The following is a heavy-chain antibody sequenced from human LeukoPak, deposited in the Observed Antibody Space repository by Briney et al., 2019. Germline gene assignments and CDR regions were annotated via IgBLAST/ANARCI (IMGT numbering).Heavy chain of an antibody. CDR3: ARGNGGSGSYYPFNY. J-gene: IGHJ4*02. CDR1: GGSFSGYY. Sequence: SETLSLTCAVYGGSFSGYYWSWIRQPPGKGLEWIGEINHSGSTNYNPSLKSRVTISVDTSKNQFSLKLSSVTAADTAVYYCARGNGGSGSYYPFNYWGQGALVTVSS. D-gene: IGHD3-10*01. V-gene: IGHV4-34*01. CDR2: INHSGST.